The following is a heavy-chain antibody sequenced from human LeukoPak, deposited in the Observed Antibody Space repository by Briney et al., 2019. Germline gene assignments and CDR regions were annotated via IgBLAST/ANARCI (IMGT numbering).Heavy chain of an antibody. CDR1: GFTFSDYD. Sequence: PGGSLRLSCTASGFTFSDYDVNWVRQAPGKGLEWVSSISGRSSHMYYADSAKGRFSISRDNAKNSVYLQMNSLRAEDTAVYYCVRAFPPLRTSTAGDFWGQGTLVTVSS. D-gene: IGHD6-25*01. CDR3: VRAFPPLRTSTAGDF. CDR2: ISGRSSHM. V-gene: IGHV3-21*06. J-gene: IGHJ4*02.